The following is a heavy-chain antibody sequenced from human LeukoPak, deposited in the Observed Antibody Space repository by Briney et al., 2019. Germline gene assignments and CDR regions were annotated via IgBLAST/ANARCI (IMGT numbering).Heavy chain of an antibody. D-gene: IGHD5-24*01. CDR1: GFTFSSYA. CDR2: ISGSGGST. CDR3: ARGQRWLLQFPFDS. J-gene: IGHJ4*02. V-gene: IGHV3-23*01. Sequence: PGGSLRLSCAASGFTFSSYAMSWVRQAPGKGLEWVSAISGSGGSTYYADSVKGRFTISRDNSKNTLYLQMNSLRAEDTAVYYCARGQRWLLQFPFDSWGQGTLVTVSS.